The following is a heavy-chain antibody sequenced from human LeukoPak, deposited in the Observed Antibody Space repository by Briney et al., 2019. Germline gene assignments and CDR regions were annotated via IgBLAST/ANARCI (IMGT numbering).Heavy chain of an antibody. V-gene: IGHV1-69*13. Sequence: GASVKVSCKASGGTFSNYAISWVRQAPGQGLEWMGGIIPIFDTADYAQKFQGRLTITADESTSTAYMELSSLRAEDTAVYYCARDLVGSHTSYSSGAWDYWGQGILVTVSS. J-gene: IGHJ4*02. CDR1: GGTFSNYA. CDR2: IIPIFDTA. CDR3: ARDLVGSHTSYSSGAWDY. D-gene: IGHD3-9*01.